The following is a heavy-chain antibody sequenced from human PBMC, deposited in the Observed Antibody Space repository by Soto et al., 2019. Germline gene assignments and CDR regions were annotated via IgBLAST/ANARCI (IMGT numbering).Heavy chain of an antibody. CDR1: GDSVSSNSAA. CDR3: ARSPAYEGYSYMDV. J-gene: IGHJ6*03. CDR2: TYYRSKWYN. V-gene: IGHV6-1*01. Sequence: SQTLSLTCAISGDSVSSNSAAWNWIRQSPSRGLEWLGRTYYRSKWYNDYAVSVKSRITINPDTSKNQFFLQLNSVTPDDTAVYYCARSPAYEGYSYMDVWGKGTTVTVSS. D-gene: IGHD5-12*01.